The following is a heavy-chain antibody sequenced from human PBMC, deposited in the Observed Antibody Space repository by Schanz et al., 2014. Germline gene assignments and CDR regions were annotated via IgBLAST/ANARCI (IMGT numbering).Heavy chain of an antibody. V-gene: IGHV3-48*01. J-gene: IGHJ1*01. D-gene: IGHD3-10*01. CDR3: ASGVHVSSLQKGLQF. Sequence: EVRLVESGGGLVQPGGSLRLSCEASGFDFNSYSMNWVRQAPGKGLEWLSYIATSSSTRHYADSVKGRVTISRDNAKNSVSLQMRRLRVEGTAVYYCASGVHVSSLQKGLQFWGRGTLVIVSS. CDR2: IATSSSTR. CDR1: GFDFNSYS.